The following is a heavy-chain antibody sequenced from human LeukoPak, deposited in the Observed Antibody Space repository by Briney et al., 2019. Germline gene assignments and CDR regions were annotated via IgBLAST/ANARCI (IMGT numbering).Heavy chain of an antibody. CDR3: ARGSSRDSSTFVDFDY. Sequence: PGGSLRLSCAASGFSFSSSGMHWVRQAPGKGLEWVSYISSSGSTIYYADSVKGRFTISRDNAKNSLYLQMNSLRAEDTAVYYCARGSSRDSSTFVDFDYWGQGTLVTVSS. V-gene: IGHV3-48*04. D-gene: IGHD6-13*01. J-gene: IGHJ4*02. CDR2: ISSSGSTI. CDR1: GFSFSSSG.